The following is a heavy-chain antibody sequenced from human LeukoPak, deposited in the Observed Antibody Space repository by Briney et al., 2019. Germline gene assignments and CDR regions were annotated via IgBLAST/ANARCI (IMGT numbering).Heavy chain of an antibody. J-gene: IGHJ3*02. CDR1: GGSISSSSYY. Sequence: PSETLSLTCTVSGGSISSSSYYWGWIRQPPGKGLEWIGSIYYSGSTYYNPSLKSRVTISVDTSKNQFSLKLSSVTAADTVVYYCARGYGDYWNDAFDIWGQGTMVTVSS. CDR3: ARGYGDYWNDAFDI. V-gene: IGHV4-39*01. CDR2: IYYSGST. D-gene: IGHD4-17*01.